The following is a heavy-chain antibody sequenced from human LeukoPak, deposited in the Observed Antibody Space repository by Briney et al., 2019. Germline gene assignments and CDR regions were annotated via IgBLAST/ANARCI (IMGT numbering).Heavy chain of an antibody. CDR1: GGSFSGYY. V-gene: IGHV4-34*01. CDR2: INHSGST. Sequence: SETLSLTCAVYGGSFSGYYWSWIRQPPGKGLEWIGEINHSGSTNYNPSLKSRVTISVDTSKNQFSLKLSSVTAADTAVYYCARGESYGSGSYGNFDYWGQGTLVTVSS. D-gene: IGHD3-10*01. J-gene: IGHJ4*02. CDR3: ARGESYGSGSYGNFDY.